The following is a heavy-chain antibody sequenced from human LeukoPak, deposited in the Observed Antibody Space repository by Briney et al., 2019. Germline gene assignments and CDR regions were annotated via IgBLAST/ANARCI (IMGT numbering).Heavy chain of an antibody. CDR2: ISGSGVST. V-gene: IGHV3-23*01. D-gene: IGHD5-12*01. J-gene: IGHJ3*02. CDR1: GFTFSSFA. CDR3: AKARYSGYAFDAFDM. Sequence: GGSLRLSCAASGFTFSSFAMSWVRQAPGKGLEWVSGISGSGVSTYYADSVKGRFTISRDNSKNTLYLQMNSLRAEDTAVYYCAKARYSGYAFDAFDMWGQGTMVSVSS.